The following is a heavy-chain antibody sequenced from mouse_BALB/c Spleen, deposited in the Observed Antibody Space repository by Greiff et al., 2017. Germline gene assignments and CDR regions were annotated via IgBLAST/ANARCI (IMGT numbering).Heavy chain of an antibody. CDR2: IRLKSNNYAT. CDR1: GFTFSNYW. D-gene: IGHD2-4*01. CDR3: TRLITTTGYYFDY. J-gene: IGHJ2*01. Sequence: EVQLVESGGGLVQPGGSMKLSCVASGFTFSNYWMNWVRQSPEKGLEWVAEIRLKSNNYATHYAESVKGRFTISRDDSKSSVYLQMNNLRAEDTGIYYCTRLITTTGYYFDYWGQGTTLTVSS. V-gene: IGHV6-6*02.